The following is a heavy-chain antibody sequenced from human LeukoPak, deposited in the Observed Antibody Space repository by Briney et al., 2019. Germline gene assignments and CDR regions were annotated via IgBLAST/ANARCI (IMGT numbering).Heavy chain of an antibody. D-gene: IGHD4-11*01. Sequence: ASVKVSCKASGYTFTGYYMHWVRQAPGQGLEWMGWINPNSGGTNYAQKFHGRVTITADESTSTAYMELRSMRSEDTAVFYCARGPVAPRLQYYYYMDVWGKGTTVTVSS. CDR3: ARGPVAPRLQYYYYMDV. CDR1: GYTFTGYY. J-gene: IGHJ6*03. V-gene: IGHV1-2*02. CDR2: INPNSGGT.